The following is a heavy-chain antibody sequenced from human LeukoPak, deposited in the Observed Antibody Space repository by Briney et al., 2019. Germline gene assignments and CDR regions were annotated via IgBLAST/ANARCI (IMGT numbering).Heavy chain of an antibody. CDR2: IASDSSI. Sequence: PGGSLRLSCAASGFTFSSYTMSWVRQAPGKGLEWVSSIASDSSIHYADSVKGRFTISRDNAKNSLYLRMNSLRADDTAVYYCARVPEYMDLLILYSTTPDYWGQGTLVTVSS. CDR3: ARVPEYMDLLILYSTTPDY. D-gene: IGHD3-9*01. J-gene: IGHJ4*02. CDR1: GFTFSSYT. V-gene: IGHV3-21*01.